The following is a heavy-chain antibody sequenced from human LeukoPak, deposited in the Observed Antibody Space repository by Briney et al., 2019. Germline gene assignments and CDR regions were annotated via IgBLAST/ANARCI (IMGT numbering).Heavy chain of an antibody. Sequence: GGSLRLSCAASGFTFSTYNMNWVRQAPGKGLEWVSSITSSSSYIYYADSVKGRFTISRDNAKNSLYLQMNSLRAGDTAVYYCAKVGQPWSIWDYFDYWGQGTLVTVSS. CDR1: GFTFSTYN. D-gene: IGHD3-16*01. CDR3: AKVGQPWSIWDYFDY. CDR2: ITSSSSYI. V-gene: IGHV3-21*04. J-gene: IGHJ4*02.